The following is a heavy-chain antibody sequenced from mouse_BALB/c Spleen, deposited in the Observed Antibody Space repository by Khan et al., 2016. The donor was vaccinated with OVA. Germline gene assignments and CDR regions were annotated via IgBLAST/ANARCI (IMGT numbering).Heavy chain of an antibody. CDR2: IDPENGDT. D-gene: IGHD2-3*01. CDR3: ARDGYSPWLAY. V-gene: IGHV14-1*02. Sequence: VQLQESGAELVRPGALVKLSCKVSGFTIKDYYMHWVKQRPEQGLVWIGRIDPENGDTIYDPKFQGKASITSDTSSNTAYMQLSSLTSEDTAVNYCARDGYSPWLAYWGQGTLVTVSA. CDR1: GFTIKDYY. J-gene: IGHJ3*01.